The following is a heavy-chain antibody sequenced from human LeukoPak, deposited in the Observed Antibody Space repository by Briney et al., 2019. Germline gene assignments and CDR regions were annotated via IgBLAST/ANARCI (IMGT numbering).Heavy chain of an antibody. CDR1: GFTFSSYG. CDR2: IWYDGSNK. Sequence: GGSLRLSCAASGFTFSSYGIHWVRQAPGKGLEWVAVIWYDGSNKYYADSVKGRFTISRDNSKNTLYLQMNSLRAEDTAVYYCARDLYGGNSGLDYWGQGTLVTVSS. J-gene: IGHJ4*02. D-gene: IGHD4-23*01. CDR3: ARDLYGGNSGLDY. V-gene: IGHV3-33*01.